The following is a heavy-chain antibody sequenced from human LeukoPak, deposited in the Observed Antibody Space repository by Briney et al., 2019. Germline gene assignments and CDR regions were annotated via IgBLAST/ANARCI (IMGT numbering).Heavy chain of an antibody. V-gene: IGHV4-39*01. J-gene: IGHJ4*02. Sequence: PSETLSLTCTVSGGSISSSSYYWGWIRQPPGKGLEWIGSIYYSGSTYYNPSLKSRVTISVDTSKNQFSPKLSSVTAADTAVYYCSRQRAWGSGFDYWGQGTLVTVSS. CDR1: GGSISSSSYY. CDR3: SRQRAWGSGFDY. CDR2: IYYSGST. D-gene: IGHD2-15*01.